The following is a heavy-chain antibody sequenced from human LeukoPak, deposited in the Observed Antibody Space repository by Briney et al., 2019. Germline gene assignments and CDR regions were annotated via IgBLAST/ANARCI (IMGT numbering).Heavy chain of an antibody. CDR3: ARYYYESYFDY. CDR2: IYHSGST. D-gene: IGHD3-22*01. J-gene: IGHJ4*02. CDR1: GYSISSGYY. V-gene: IGHV4-38-2*02. Sequence: SETLSLTCTVSGYSISSGYYWGWIRQPPGKGLEWIGSIYHSGSTYYNPSLKSRVTISVDTSRNQFSLKLSSVTAADTAVYYCARYYYESYFDYWGQGTLVTVSS.